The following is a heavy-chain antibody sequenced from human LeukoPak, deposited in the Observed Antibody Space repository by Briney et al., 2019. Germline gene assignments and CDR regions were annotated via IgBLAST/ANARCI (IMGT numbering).Heavy chain of an antibody. Sequence: PGGSLRLSCAASGFTFSSSGMHWVRQAPGKGLEWVTFIRYDGSNKYYADSVKGRFTISRDNSKNTLYLQMNSLRAEDTAVYYCARTSLRFLEWLFGEVDYWGQGTLVTVSS. CDR3: ARTSLRFLEWLFGEVDY. D-gene: IGHD3-3*01. J-gene: IGHJ4*02. CDR2: IRYDGSNK. CDR1: GFTFSSSG. V-gene: IGHV3-30*02.